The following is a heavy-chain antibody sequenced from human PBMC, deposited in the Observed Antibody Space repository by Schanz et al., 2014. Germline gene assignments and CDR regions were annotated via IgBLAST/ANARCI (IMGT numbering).Heavy chain of an antibody. Sequence: QAQLVESGGGVVQPGRSLRLSCVASGFTFISYDIHWVRQAPGKGLEWVAVIRYDGRNKNFVESVKGRFTIARDNSKNTLFLQMDSLRVEDTAVYYCMAMGRNTSHYFDHWGQGTLVTVSS. CDR3: MAMGRNTSHYFDH. J-gene: IGHJ4*02. CDR2: IRYDGRNK. D-gene: IGHD1-1*01. CDR1: GFTFISYD. V-gene: IGHV3-33*01.